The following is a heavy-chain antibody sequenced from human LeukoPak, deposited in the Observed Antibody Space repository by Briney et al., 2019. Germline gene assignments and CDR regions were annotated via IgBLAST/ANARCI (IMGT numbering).Heavy chain of an antibody. CDR3: ARPLNTVHDTFDV. J-gene: IGHJ3*01. CDR1: GGSISTYY. V-gene: IGHV4-59*12. D-gene: IGHD4-11*01. CDR2: IYYTGST. Sequence: SGTLSLTCTVSGGSISTYYWSWIRQPPGKGLEWIGYIYYTGSTSYNPSLKSRLTIAVDTSKNQFSLKLSSVTAADTAVYYCARPLNTVHDTFDVWGQGTMVTVSS.